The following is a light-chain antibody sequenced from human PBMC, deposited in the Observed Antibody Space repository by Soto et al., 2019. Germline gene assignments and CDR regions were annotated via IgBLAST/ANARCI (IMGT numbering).Light chain of an antibody. CDR1: LSDIGAYDL. CDR3: QSYDNSLSVYV. CDR2: DVT. Sequence: QSALTQPPSASGSPGQSVTISCTGTLSDIGAYDLVSWYQQYPGKAPKLMIYDVTNRPSGVPDRFSGSKSGTSASLAITGLQAEDEADYYCQSYDNSLSVYVFGTGTKLTVL. J-gene: IGLJ1*01. V-gene: IGLV2-8*01.